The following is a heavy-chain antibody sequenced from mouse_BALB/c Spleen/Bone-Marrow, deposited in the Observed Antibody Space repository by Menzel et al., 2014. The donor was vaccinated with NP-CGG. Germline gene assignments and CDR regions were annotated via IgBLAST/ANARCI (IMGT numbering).Heavy chain of an antibody. CDR3: AREGWLLRCEL. J-gene: IGHJ2*01. Sequence: EVQLQQSGPELIMPGASVKMSRKASGSTFTAYVMHWVKQKPGQGLEWIGYINPYNDGTNYNEKFKGKATLTSDKPSSTAYMELSSLTSEDSAVYYCAREGWLLRCELWGQGTTRTSSS. CDR1: GSTFTAYV. D-gene: IGHD2-3*01. V-gene: IGHV1-14*01. CDR2: INPYNDGT.